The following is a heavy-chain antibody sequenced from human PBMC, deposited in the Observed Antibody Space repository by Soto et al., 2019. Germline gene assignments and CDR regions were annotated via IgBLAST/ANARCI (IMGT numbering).Heavy chain of an antibody. CDR2: ISGSGGST. V-gene: IGHV3-23*01. Sequence: GGSLRLSCAASGCTFSSYAMSWVRQAPGKGLEWVSAISGSGGSTYYADSVKGRFTISRDNSKNTLYLQMNSLRAEDTAVYYCAKDRVFEDIVVVVAATDAFDIWGQGTMVTVSS. D-gene: IGHD2-15*01. CDR1: GCTFSSYA. J-gene: IGHJ3*02. CDR3: AKDRVFEDIVVVVAATDAFDI.